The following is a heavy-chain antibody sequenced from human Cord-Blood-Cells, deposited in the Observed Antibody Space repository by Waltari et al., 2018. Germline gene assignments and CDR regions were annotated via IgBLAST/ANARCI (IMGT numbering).Heavy chain of an antibody. CDR2: ISAYNGNT. CDR3: ARSAAAGNGIVGAFDI. CDR1: GYTFTSSG. J-gene: IGHJ3*02. Sequence: QVQLVQSGAEVKKPGASVKVSCKASGYTFTSSGISWVGQAPGQGLEWMEWISAYNGNTNYAQKLQGRVTMTTDTSTSTVYMELRSLRSDDTAVYYCARSAAAGNGIVGAFDIWGQGTMVTVSS. D-gene: IGHD6-13*01. V-gene: IGHV1-18*01.